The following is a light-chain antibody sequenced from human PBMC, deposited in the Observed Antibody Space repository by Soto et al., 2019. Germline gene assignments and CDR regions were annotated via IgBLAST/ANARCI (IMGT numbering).Light chain of an antibody. CDR3: QQLNSYPRFT. J-gene: IGKJ3*01. V-gene: IGKV1-9*01. CDR1: QGISSY. Sequence: DIQLTQSPSFLSASVGDRVTITCRASQGISSYLAWYQQKPGKAPKLLIHDASTLQTGVPSRFSGSGSCTEFTLTITSLQPEYFATYYCQQLNSYPRFTFGPGTKVDVK. CDR2: DAS.